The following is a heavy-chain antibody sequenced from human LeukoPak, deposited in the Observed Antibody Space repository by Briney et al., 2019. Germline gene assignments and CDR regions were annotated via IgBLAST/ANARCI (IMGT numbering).Heavy chain of an antibody. J-gene: IGHJ4*02. CDR1: GGSFSGYY. CDR2: INHSGST. CDR3: ASAIAVAGLFDY. D-gene: IGHD6-19*01. V-gene: IGHV4-34*01. Sequence: SETLSLTCAVYGGSFSGYYWTWIRQPPGKGLEWVGEINHSGSTNFNASLKSRVTISVDSTKNQFSLKLSSVTAADTAVYYCASAIAVAGLFDYWGQGTLVTVSS.